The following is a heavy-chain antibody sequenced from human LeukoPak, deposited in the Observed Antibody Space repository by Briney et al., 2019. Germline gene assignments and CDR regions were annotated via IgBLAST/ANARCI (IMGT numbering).Heavy chain of an antibody. CDR3: ARVPVTVTTVRAFYI. J-gene: IGHJ3*02. D-gene: IGHD4-17*01. CDR1: GTGSTSYW. Sequence: AAALQISYQGSGTGSTSYWIGWARPPRGKGLEWMGIIYSGDSVTKYNTSFQGQATTSADKSISTAYLQWSSLKASDTAMYYCARVPVTVTTVRAFYICGEGTMVTVSS. CDR2: IYSGDSVT. V-gene: IGHV5-51*01.